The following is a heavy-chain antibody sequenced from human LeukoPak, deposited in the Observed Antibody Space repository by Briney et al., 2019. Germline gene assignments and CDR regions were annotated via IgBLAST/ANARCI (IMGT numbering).Heavy chain of an antibody. CDR2: INSDGSST. CDR3: TANFNY. CDR1: GFTFSSYW. Sequence: PGGSLRLSCAASGFTFSSYWMHWVRQAPGKGLVWVSRINSDGSSTSYADSVKGRFTISRDNARNTLFLHMNSLRADDTAVYYCTANFNYWGQGTLVTVSS. V-gene: IGHV3-74*01. J-gene: IGHJ4*02.